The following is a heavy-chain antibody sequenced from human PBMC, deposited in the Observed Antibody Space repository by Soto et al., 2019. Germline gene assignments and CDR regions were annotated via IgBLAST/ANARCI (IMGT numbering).Heavy chain of an antibody. CDR1: GFTFSSYG. J-gene: IGHJ3*02. CDR3: ARDRGPSVVAVTLDAFDI. Sequence: GGSLRLSCAASGFTFSSYGMHWVRQAPGKGLEWVAVIWYDGSNKYYADSVKGRFTISRDNSKNTLYLQMNSLRAEDTAVYYCARDRGPSVVAVTLDAFDIWGQGTMVTVSS. V-gene: IGHV3-33*01. D-gene: IGHD2-15*01. CDR2: IWYDGSNK.